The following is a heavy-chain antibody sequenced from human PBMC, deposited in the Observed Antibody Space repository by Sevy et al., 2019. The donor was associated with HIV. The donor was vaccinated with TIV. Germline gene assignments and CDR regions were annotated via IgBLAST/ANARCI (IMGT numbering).Heavy chain of an antibody. V-gene: IGHV1-24*01. J-gene: IGHJ5*02. CDR2: SDPKDGEI. CDR1: GYSLSKLT. CDR3: AIVGFGYYSGSSYYQGEWLDP. D-gene: IGHD2-15*01. Sequence: ASVKVSCKVTGYSLSKLTIHWVRQAPGKGLEWMGSSDPKDGEIIYPQTFQGRLTMTEDTSTDTAYMELSSLTSDDTAVYFCAIVGFGYYSGSSYYQGEWLDPWGQGTLVTVSS.